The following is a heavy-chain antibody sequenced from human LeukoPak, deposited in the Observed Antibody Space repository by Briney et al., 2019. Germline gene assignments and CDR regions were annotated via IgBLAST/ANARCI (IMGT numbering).Heavy chain of an antibody. V-gene: IGHV3-23*01. CDR2: ISGSGGST. D-gene: IGHD3-9*01. CDR3: AKGDILTGYYNVPGYYGMDV. CDR1: GFTFSSYA. Sequence: GGSLRLSCAASGFTFSSYAMSWVRQAPGKGLEWVSAISGSGGSTYYAGSVKGRFTISRDNSKNTLYLQMNSLRAEDTAVYYCAKGDILTGYYNVPGYYGMDVWGQGTTVTGSS. J-gene: IGHJ6*02.